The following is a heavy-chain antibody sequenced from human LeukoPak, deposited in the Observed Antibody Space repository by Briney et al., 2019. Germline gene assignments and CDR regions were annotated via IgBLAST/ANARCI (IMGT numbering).Heavy chain of an antibody. V-gene: IGHV3-23*01. Sequence: GGSLRLSCAASGFTFSSYDMSWVRQAPGQGLEWVSGISSSGGSTYYADSVKGRFTISRDSSENTLYLQMHSLRAEDTAVYYCARGGAGYAFDYWGQGTLVTVSS. CDR2: ISSSGGST. CDR3: ARGGAGYAFDY. CDR1: GFTFSSYD. J-gene: IGHJ4*02. D-gene: IGHD5-12*01.